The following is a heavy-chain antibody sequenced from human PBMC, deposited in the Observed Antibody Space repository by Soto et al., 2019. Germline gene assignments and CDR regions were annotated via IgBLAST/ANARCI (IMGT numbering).Heavy chain of an antibody. CDR3: AKDAPTDYYGSGSYYKGYFDY. V-gene: IGHV3-23*01. J-gene: IGHJ4*02. Sequence: GGSLRLSCAASGFTFSSYAMSWVRQAPGKGLEWVSAISGSGGSTYYADSVKGRFTISRDNSKNTLYLQMNSLRAEDMAVYYCAKDAPTDYYGSGSYYKGYFDYWGQGTLVTVSS. CDR2: ISGSGGST. D-gene: IGHD3-10*01. CDR1: GFTFSSYA.